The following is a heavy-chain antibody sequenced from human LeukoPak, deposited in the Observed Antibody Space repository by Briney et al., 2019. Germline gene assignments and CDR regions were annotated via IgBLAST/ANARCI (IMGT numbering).Heavy chain of an antibody. Sequence: ASVKGSCKASGYTFTSYDINWVRQATGQGLEWMGCMNPNSGNTGYAQKFQGRVTMTRNTSISTACMELSSLRSEDTAVYYCARAQAGTYYDFWSGYKRNWYFDYWGQGTLVTVSS. CDR3: ARAQAGTYYDFWSGYKRNWYFDY. V-gene: IGHV1-8*01. J-gene: IGHJ4*02. D-gene: IGHD3-3*01. CDR2: MNPNSGNT. CDR1: GYTFTSYD.